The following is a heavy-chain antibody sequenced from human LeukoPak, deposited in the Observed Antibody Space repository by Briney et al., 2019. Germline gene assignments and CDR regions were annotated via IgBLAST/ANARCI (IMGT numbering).Heavy chain of an antibody. CDR3: AKDSVSGSGSYFGFDS. Sequence: GGSLRLSCAASGFTFSSYAMHWVRQAPGKGLEWVTVISFDGSNKYYADSVRGRFTISRDNSKNMLYLQMNSLRAEDTAVYYCAKDSVSGSGSYFGFDSWGQGTLVTVSS. J-gene: IGHJ4*02. D-gene: IGHD3-10*01. CDR1: GFTFSSYA. V-gene: IGHV3-30-3*01. CDR2: ISFDGSNK.